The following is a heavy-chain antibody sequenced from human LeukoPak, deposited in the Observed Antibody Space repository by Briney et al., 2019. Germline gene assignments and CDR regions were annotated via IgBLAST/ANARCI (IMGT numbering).Heavy chain of an antibody. CDR3: ARDNSYYDSSGYPLHLFDY. Sequence: PSETLSLTCAVYGGSFSGYYWSWIRQPPGKGLEWIGYIYYSGSTNYNPSLKSRVTISVDTSKNQFSLKLSSVTAADTAVYYCARDNSYYDSSGYPLHLFDYWGQGTLVTVSS. CDR1: GGSFSGYY. J-gene: IGHJ4*02. D-gene: IGHD3-22*01. V-gene: IGHV4-59*01. CDR2: IYYSGST.